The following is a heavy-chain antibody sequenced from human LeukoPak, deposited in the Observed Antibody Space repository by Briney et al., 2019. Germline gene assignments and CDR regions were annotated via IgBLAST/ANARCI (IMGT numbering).Heavy chain of an antibody. Sequence: GGSLRLSCAASGFTFSDYYMSWIRQAPGKGLEWVSYISSSGSTIYYADSVKGRFTISRDNAKNSLYLQMNSLRAEDTAVYYCATAYCGGDCYSSGWDYWGQGTLVTVSS. CDR3: ATAYCGGDCYSSGWDY. CDR2: ISSSGSTI. J-gene: IGHJ4*02. V-gene: IGHV3-11*01. D-gene: IGHD2-21*02. CDR1: GFTFSDYY.